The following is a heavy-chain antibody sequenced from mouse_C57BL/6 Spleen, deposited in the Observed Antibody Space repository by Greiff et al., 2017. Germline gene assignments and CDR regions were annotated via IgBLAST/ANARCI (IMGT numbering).Heavy chain of an antibody. V-gene: IGHV1-22*01. CDR1: GYTFTDYN. Sequence: EVQLQQSGPELVKPGASVKMSCKASGYTFTDYNMHWVKQSHGKSLEWIGYINPNNGGTSYNQKFKGKATLTVNKSSSTAYMELRSLTSEDSAVYYCARGGYHLATWFAYWGQGTLVTVSA. J-gene: IGHJ3*01. D-gene: IGHD1-1*01. CDR3: ARGGYHLATWFAY. CDR2: INPNNGGT.